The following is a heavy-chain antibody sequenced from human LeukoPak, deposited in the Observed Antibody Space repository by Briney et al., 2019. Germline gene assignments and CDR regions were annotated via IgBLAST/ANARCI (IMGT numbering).Heavy chain of an antibody. V-gene: IGHV3-48*03. J-gene: IGHJ4*02. D-gene: IGHD4-23*01. CDR3: ARGFGNSGVSPFDY. CDR2: ISSSGSTI. CDR1: GFTFSSYE. Sequence: GGSLRLSCAASGFTFSSYEMNWVRQAPGKGLEWVSYISSSGSTIYYADSVKGRFTISRDNAKNSLYLQMNSLRAEDTAVYYCARGFGNSGVSPFDYWGQGTLVTASS.